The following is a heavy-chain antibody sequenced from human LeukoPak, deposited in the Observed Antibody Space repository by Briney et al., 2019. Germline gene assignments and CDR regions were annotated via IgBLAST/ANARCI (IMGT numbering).Heavy chain of an antibody. CDR3: ARARKSRGYSGYDFTLDFDY. D-gene: IGHD5-12*01. CDR2: IYYSGST. V-gene: IGHV4-31*03. Sequence: SETLSLTCTVSGGSISSGGYYWSWIRQHPGKGLEWIGYIYYSGSTYYNPSLKSRVTISVDTSKNQFSLKLSSVTAADTAVYYCARARKSRGYSGYDFTLDFDYWGQGTLVTVSS. CDR1: GGSISSGGYY. J-gene: IGHJ4*02.